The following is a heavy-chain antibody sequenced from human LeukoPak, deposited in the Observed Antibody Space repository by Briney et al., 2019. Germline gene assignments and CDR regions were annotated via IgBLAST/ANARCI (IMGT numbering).Heavy chain of an antibody. CDR3: ARAIRIAAAEYFFDY. J-gene: IGHJ4*02. D-gene: IGHD6-13*01. V-gene: IGHV3-53*01. CDR2: IYTGGSS. Sequence: GGSLRLSCTASGFTVSSNYMSWVRQAPGKGLKWVSIIYTGGSSYYADSVKGRFTISRDNPKNTLYLQMNSLRVEDTAVYYCARAIRIAAAEYFFDYWGQGTLVTVSS. CDR1: GFTVSSNY.